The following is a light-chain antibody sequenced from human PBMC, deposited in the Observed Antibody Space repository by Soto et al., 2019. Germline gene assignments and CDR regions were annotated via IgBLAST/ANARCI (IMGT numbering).Light chain of an antibody. CDR1: QSVGSY. CDR2: DAS. Sequence: EIVLTQSPVTLSLSPGERATLSCRASQSVGSYFAWYQQKPGQAPRLLIYDASSRATGIPARVSGSGSGTDFTLTISSLEPEDFAVYYCQQRSDWPSTFGGGTRVEIK. J-gene: IGKJ4*01. V-gene: IGKV3-11*01. CDR3: QQRSDWPST.